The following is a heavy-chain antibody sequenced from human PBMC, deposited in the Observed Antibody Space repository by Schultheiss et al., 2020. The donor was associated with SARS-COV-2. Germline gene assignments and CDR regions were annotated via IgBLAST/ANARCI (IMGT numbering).Heavy chain of an antibody. J-gene: IGHJ4*02. CDR2: IYSGGST. Sequence: GESLKISCAASGFTVSSNYMSWVRQAPGKGLEWVSVIYSGGSTYNADSVKGRFTISRDNSKNTLYLQMNSLRAEDTAVYYCARGISRSCYVPYWGQGTLVTVSS. CDR1: GFTVSSNY. CDR3: ARGISRSCYVPY. D-gene: IGHD2-2*01. V-gene: IGHV3-53*01.